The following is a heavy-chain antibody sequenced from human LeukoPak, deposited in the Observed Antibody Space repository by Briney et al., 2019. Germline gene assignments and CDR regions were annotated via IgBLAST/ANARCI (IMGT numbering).Heavy chain of an antibody. Sequence: ASETLSLTCTVSGGSISSYYWSWIRQPPGKGLEWIGYIYYSGSTNYNPSLKSRVTISVDTSKNQFSLKLSSVTAADTAVYYCARHNIIVPAAYYYYYYMDVWGKGTTVTVSS. CDR3: ARHNIIVPAAYYYYYYMDV. D-gene: IGHD2-2*01. CDR1: GGSISSYY. J-gene: IGHJ6*03. V-gene: IGHV4-59*01. CDR2: IYYSGST.